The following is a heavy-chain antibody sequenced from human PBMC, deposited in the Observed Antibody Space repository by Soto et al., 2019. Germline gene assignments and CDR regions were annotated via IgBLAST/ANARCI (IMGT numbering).Heavy chain of an antibody. D-gene: IGHD6-6*01. CDR1: GFTFSSYG. CDR2: IWYDGSNK. Sequence: GGSLRLSCAASGFTFSSYGMHWVRQAPGKGLEWVAVIWYDGSNKYYADSVKGRFTISRDNSKNTLYLQMNSLRAEDTAVYYCARDEGVYSSSLPLHLGDYWGQGTLVTVSS. J-gene: IGHJ4*02. CDR3: ARDEGVYSSSLPLHLGDY. V-gene: IGHV3-33*01.